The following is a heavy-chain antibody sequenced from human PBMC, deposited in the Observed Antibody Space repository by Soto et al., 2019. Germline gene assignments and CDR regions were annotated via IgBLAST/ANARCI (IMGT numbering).Heavy chain of an antibody. Sequence: ASVKVSCKASGYTFTSYAMHWVRQAPGQRLEWMGWINAGNGNTKYSQKFQGRVTITRDTSASTAYMELSSLRSEDTAVYYCARDRDYDFWSGDNNWFDPWGQGTLVTVSS. D-gene: IGHD3-3*01. CDR3: ARDRDYDFWSGDNNWFDP. J-gene: IGHJ5*02. CDR1: GYTFTSYA. V-gene: IGHV1-3*01. CDR2: INAGNGNT.